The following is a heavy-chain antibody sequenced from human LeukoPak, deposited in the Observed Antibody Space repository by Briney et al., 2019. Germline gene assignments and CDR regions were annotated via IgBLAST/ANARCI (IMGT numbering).Heavy chain of an antibody. D-gene: IGHD6-13*01. Sequence: SVKVSCEASGGTFSSYAISWVRQAPGQGLEWMGRIIPILGIANYAQKFQGRVTITADKSTSTAYMELSSLRSEDTAVYYCAREFGKDSTAAGTMDHKNNWFDPWGQGTLVTVSS. CDR1: GGTFSSYA. CDR3: AREFGKDSTAAGTMDHKNNWFDP. CDR2: IIPILGIA. V-gene: IGHV1-69*04. J-gene: IGHJ5*02.